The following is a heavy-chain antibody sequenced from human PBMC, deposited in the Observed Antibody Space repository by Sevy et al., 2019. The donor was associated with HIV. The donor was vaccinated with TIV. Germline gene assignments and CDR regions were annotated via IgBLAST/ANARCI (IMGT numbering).Heavy chain of an antibody. D-gene: IGHD6-19*01. Sequence: ASVKVSCKTSGYIFTSYGVSWVRQAPGQGLEWMGWISGYNSNTNYAQKFQGRVTMTTDTSTSTAYMEVKNLTSDDTAVYYCARDEGEQWLWTITGPNWFDPWGQGTLVTVSS. CDR3: ARDEGEQWLWTITGPNWFDP. V-gene: IGHV1-18*01. CDR2: ISGYNSNT. CDR1: GYIFTSYG. J-gene: IGHJ5*02.